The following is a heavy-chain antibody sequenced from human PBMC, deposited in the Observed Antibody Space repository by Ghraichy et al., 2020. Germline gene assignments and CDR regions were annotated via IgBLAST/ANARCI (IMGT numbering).Heavy chain of an antibody. CDR3: ATSPTRSGTIRVRWFDP. Sequence: TLSLTCAVYGGSFSGYYCVWIRQPPGKGLEWIGEINHSGSTNYNPSLKSRVTISVDTSKNQFSLMLSSVTAADTAVYYCATSPTRSGTIRVRWFDPWGQGTLVTVSS. D-gene: IGHD1-26*01. J-gene: IGHJ5*02. V-gene: IGHV4-34*01. CDR1: GGSFSGYY. CDR2: INHSGST.